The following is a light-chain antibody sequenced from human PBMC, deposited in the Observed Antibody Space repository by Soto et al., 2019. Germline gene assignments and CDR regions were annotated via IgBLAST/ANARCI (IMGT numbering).Light chain of an antibody. J-gene: IGLJ1*01. V-gene: IGLV1-40*01. CDR1: SSNIGAGYD. Sequence: QSVLTQPPSVSGAPGQRVTITCTGRSSNIGAGYDVHWYQQLPGTAPKLLIYGNSNRPSGVPDRFSGSKSGTSASLAITWLQAEDEADYYCQSYDSSLSGFDVFGTGTKLTVL. CDR3: QSYDSSLSGFDV. CDR2: GNS.